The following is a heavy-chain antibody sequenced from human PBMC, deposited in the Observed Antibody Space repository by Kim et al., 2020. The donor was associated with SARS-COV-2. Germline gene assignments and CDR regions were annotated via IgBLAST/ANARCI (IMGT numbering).Heavy chain of an antibody. CDR1: GGSISSGGYY. CDR3: AREIVVVPAAQHYYFDY. Sequence: SETLSLTCTVSGGSISSGGYYWSWIRQHPGKGLEWIGYIYYSGSTYYNPSLKSRVTISVDTSKNQFSLKLSSVTAADTAVYYCAREIVVVPAAQHYYFDYWGQGTLVTVSS. V-gene: IGHV4-31*03. CDR2: IYYSGST. D-gene: IGHD2-2*01. J-gene: IGHJ4*02.